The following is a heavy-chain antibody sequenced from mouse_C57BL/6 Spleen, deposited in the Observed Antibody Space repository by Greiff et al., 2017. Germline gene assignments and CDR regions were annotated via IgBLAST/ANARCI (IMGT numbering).Heavy chain of an antibody. J-gene: IGHJ3*01. CDR1: GFTFRDYG. Sequence: DVMLVESGGGLVKPGGSLKLSCAASGFTFRDYGMHWVRQAPWKGLEWVAYISSGSSTNYSADTVKGRYTTSRDNAKNTLFLQMTSLRSEDTAMYYCARDDWFAYWGQGTLVTVSA. D-gene: IGHD2-3*01. CDR3: ARDDWFAY. CDR2: ISSGSSTN. V-gene: IGHV5-17*01.